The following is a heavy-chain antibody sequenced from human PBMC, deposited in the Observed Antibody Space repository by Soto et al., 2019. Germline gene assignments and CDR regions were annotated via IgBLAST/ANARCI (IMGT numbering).Heavy chain of an antibody. Sequence: SETLSLTCAVSGGSISSGGFSCNWIRQPPGKGLEWIGYIYHSGSTYFNPSLKSRVTMSVDRSTNQFSLKLSSVTAADTAVYYCASRVSDYFDYWGQGTPVT. D-gene: IGHD6-19*01. CDR3: ASRVSDYFDY. CDR2: IYHSGST. CDR1: GGSISSGGFS. V-gene: IGHV4-30-2*01. J-gene: IGHJ4*02.